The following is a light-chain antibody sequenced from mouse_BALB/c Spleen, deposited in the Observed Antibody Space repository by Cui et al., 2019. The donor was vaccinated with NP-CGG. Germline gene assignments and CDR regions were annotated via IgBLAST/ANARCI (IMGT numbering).Light chain of an antibody. J-gene: IGLJ1*01. Sequence: QAVVTQESTLTISPGETVTLTCRSSTGAVTTSNYANWVQEKPDHLFTGLIGGTNNRAPGVPARFSGSLIGDKAARTISGAQTEDEAIYFCALWYSNHWVFGGGTKLTVL. V-gene: IGLV1*01. CDR2: GTN. CDR3: ALWYSNHWV. CDR1: TGAVTTSNY.